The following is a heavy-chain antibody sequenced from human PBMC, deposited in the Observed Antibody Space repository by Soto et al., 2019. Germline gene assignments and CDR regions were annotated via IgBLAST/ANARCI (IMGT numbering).Heavy chain of an antibody. J-gene: IGHJ4*02. V-gene: IGHV4-34*01. CDR3: ATGLRAAAADY. D-gene: IGHD6-13*01. Sequence: QVQLQQWGAGLLKPSETLSLTCAVYGGSFSGYYWSWIRQLPGKGLEWIGEINHSGSTNYNPSLKSRVTISVDTSTNQFSLKLSSVTASDTAVYYCATGLRAAAADYWGQGTLVTVS. CDR1: GGSFSGYY. CDR2: INHSGST.